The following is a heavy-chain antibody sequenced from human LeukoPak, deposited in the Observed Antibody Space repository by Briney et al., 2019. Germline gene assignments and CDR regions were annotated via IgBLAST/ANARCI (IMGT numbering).Heavy chain of an antibody. Sequence: KPGGSLRLSCAASGFTFSNAWMSWIRQAPGKGLEWVSYISSSGSTIYYADSVKGRFTISRDNAKNSLYLQMNSLRAEDTAVYYCAREGSSWYHWDYWGQGTLVTVSS. CDR1: GFTFSNAW. J-gene: IGHJ4*02. D-gene: IGHD6-13*01. V-gene: IGHV3-11*04. CDR3: AREGSSWYHWDY. CDR2: ISSSGSTI.